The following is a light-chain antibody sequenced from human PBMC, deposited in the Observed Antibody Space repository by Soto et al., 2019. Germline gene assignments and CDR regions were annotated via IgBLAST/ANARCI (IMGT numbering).Light chain of an antibody. CDR2: GAS. Sequence: EIVLTQSPGTLSLSPGERATLSCRASQSLSSTYLAWYQQKPGQAPRLLIYGASNRATGIPDRFSGSAPRTDSTLTNNGLEPEDCAVYYCQQYGSSHLTFGQGTKVEIK. CDR3: QQYGSSHLT. V-gene: IGKV3-20*01. CDR1: QSLSSTY. J-gene: IGKJ1*01.